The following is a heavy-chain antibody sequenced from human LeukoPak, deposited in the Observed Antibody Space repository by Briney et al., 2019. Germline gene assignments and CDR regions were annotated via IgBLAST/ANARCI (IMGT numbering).Heavy chain of an antibody. V-gene: IGHV3-30-3*01. J-gene: IGHJ4*02. CDR1: GFAFSSLA. Sequence: PGGSLRLSCAVSGFAFSSLAMHWVRQAPGKGLEWVAFISYDGNNQYYADSVKGRFTISRDNSKNTLYLQMNNLRAEDTAIYYCARVGSRSCSGANCYDGFWGQGTLVSVSS. D-gene: IGHD2-15*01. CDR2: ISYDGNNQ. CDR3: ARVGSRSCSGANCYDGF.